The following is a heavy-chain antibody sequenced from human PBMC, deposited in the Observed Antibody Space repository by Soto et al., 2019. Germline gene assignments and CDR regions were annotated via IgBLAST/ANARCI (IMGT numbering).Heavy chain of an antibody. CDR1: GGSINSGNYY. CDR2: ISYSGSA. Sequence: SETLSLTCSVSGGSINSGNYYWSWIRQHPGKGLEWIGYISYSGSAHYSPSLRSRVFISVDTSRNQFSLKLSSVTAADTAVYYCARRRCTTTTCFDPWGQGTLVTV. J-gene: IGHJ5*02. V-gene: IGHV4-31*03. CDR3: ARRRCTTTTCFDP. D-gene: IGHD2-2*01.